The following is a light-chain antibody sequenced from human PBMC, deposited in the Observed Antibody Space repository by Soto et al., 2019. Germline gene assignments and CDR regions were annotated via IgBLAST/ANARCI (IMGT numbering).Light chain of an antibody. Sequence: DIQMTQSPSSLSASVGDRVTITCRASQSVSNYLNWYQQKPGKAPNLLIYAASNLQSGVPSRFSGSGAGTEFTLTISSLQPEDFGTYYCHHGYSPPPTFGQGTRLDIK. J-gene: IGKJ5*01. CDR2: AAS. V-gene: IGKV1-39*01. CDR3: HHGYSPPPT. CDR1: QSVSNY.